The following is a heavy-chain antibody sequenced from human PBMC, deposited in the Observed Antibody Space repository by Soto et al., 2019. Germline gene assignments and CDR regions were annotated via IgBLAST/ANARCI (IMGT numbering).Heavy chain of an antibody. J-gene: IGHJ5*02. D-gene: IGHD3-3*01. Sequence: ASVKVSCKASGYTFTSYGISWVRQAPGQGLEWMGWISAYNGNTNYAQKLQGRVTMTTDTSTSTAYMELRSLGSDDTAVYYCARDGWTFGVVLSWFDPWGQGTLVTVSS. CDR2: ISAYNGNT. CDR1: GYTFTSYG. V-gene: IGHV1-18*01. CDR3: ARDGWTFGVVLSWFDP.